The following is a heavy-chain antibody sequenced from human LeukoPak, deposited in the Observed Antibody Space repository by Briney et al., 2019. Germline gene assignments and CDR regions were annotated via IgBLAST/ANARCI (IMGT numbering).Heavy chain of an antibody. J-gene: IGHJ4*02. CDR3: ARDPSIYYFDY. V-gene: IGHV3-30-3*01. CDR2: ISYDGSNK. Sequence: PGGSLRLSCAASGFTFSSYAMHWVRQAPGKELEWVAVISYDGSNKYYADSVKGRFTISRDNSKNTLYLQMNSLRAEDTAVYYCARDPSIYYFDYWGQGTLVTVSS. CDR1: GFTFSSYA.